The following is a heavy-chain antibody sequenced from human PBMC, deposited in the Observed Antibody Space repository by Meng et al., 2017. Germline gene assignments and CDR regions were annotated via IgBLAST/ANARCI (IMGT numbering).Heavy chain of an antibody. Sequence: EVQFGECGGGLVQPGGSLRLSCAASGFTFHNYWMHWVRQVPGKGLVWVSRISGDGSITNYADSVKGRFTISRDNAKNTLYLQMNSLRPEDTAVYYCLDEAPRSDYWGQGSLVTVSS. D-gene: IGHD1-1*01. V-gene: IGHV3-74*01. CDR1: GFTFHNYW. CDR2: ISGDGSIT. J-gene: IGHJ4*02. CDR3: LDEAPRSDY.